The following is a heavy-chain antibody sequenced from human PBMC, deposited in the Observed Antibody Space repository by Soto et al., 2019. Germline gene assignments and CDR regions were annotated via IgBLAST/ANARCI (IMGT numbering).Heavy chain of an antibody. V-gene: IGHV4-39*01. CDR2: IYYSGST. Sequence: PSETLSLTCTVSGGSISSSSYYWGWIRQPPGKGLEWIGSIYYSGSTYYYPSLKSRVTISVDTSKNQFSPQLSSVTAADTAVYYCARAFYGSIYYFDYWGQGTLVTVSS. CDR3: ARAFYGSIYYFDY. CDR1: GGSISSSSYY. J-gene: IGHJ4*02. D-gene: IGHD3-10*01.